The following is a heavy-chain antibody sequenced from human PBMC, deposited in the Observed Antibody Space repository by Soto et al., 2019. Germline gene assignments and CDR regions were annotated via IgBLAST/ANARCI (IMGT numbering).Heavy chain of an antibody. D-gene: IGHD4-17*01. CDR1: GGTFSSYT. CDR2: IIPILGIA. Sequence: QVQLVQSGAEVKKPGSSVKVSCKASGGTFSSYTISWVRQAPGQGLEWMGRIIPILGIANYAQKYQGRVTITADKSTSTAYMELSSLRSEDTAVYYCAMTTVTKSFDYWGQGNLVTVSS. J-gene: IGHJ4*02. CDR3: AMTTVTKSFDY. V-gene: IGHV1-69*02.